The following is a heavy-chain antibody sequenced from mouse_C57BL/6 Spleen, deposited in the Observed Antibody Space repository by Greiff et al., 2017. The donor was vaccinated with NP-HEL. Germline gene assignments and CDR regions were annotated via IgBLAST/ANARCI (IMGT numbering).Heavy chain of an antibody. V-gene: IGHV5-16*01. CDR3: ARVPYYGSSYYAMDY. CDR2: INYDGSST. J-gene: IGHJ4*01. D-gene: IGHD1-1*01. CDR1: GFTFSDYY. Sequence: EVHLVESEGGLVQPGSSMKLSCTASGFTFSDYYMAWVRQVPEKGLEWVANINYDGSSTYYLDSLKSRFIISRDNAKNILYLQMSSLKSEDTATYYCARVPYYGSSYYAMDYWGQGTSVTVSS.